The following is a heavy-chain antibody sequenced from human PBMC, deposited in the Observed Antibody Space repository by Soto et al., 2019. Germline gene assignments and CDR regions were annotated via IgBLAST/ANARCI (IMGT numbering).Heavy chain of an antibody. J-gene: IGHJ4*02. D-gene: IGHD3-10*01. Sequence: GGSLRLSCAASGFTFSSYGMHWVRQAPGKGLEWVAVIWYDGSNKYYADSVKGRFTISRDNSKNTLYLQMNSLRAEDTAVYYCARGPITMVRGVISRDFDYWGQGTQVTVSS. CDR2: IWYDGSNK. CDR1: GFTFSSYG. CDR3: ARGPITMVRGVISRDFDY. V-gene: IGHV3-33*01.